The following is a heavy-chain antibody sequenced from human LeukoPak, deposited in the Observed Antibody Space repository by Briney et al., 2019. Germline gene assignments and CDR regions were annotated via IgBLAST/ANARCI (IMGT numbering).Heavy chain of an antibody. CDR1: GGSISSGGYY. Sequence: SETLSLTCTVSGGSISSGGYYWSWIRQHPGKGLEWIGYIYYSGSTYYNPSLKSRVTISVDTSKNQFSLKLSSVTAADTAVYYCARGDYYDNSGYGHLPYFDYWGQGTLVTVSS. CDR3: ARGDYYDNSGYGHLPYFDY. J-gene: IGHJ4*02. CDR2: IYYSGST. V-gene: IGHV4-31*03. D-gene: IGHD3-22*01.